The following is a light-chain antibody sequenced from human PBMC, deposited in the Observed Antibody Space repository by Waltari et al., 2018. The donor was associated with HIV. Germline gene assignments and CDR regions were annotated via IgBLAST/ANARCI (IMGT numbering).Light chain of an antibody. CDR2: DDI. CDR3: QVWDSSSDHL. J-gene: IGLJ2*01. CDR1: NIGRKS. Sequence: YVPTHPPSVSVAPGQTARITCGGNNIGRKSVHWYQQKPGQAPVLVIYDDIGRPSGIPERFSGSNSGNTATLTISRVEAGDEADYYCQVWDSSSDHLFGGGTKVTVL. V-gene: IGLV3-21*02.